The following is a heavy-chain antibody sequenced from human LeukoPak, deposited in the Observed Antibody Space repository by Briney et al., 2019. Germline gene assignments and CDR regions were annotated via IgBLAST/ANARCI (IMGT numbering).Heavy chain of an antibody. CDR1: GGSFSGSSYY. CDR3: ARDGAFAMDV. Sequence: SETLSLTCTVSGGSFSGSSYYWGWIRQPPGKGLEFIGNIYYSGGTYQNPSLKSRVTISADTSKNQSSLKVSSVTAADTAVYYCARDGAFAMDVWGQGTTVTVSS. V-gene: IGHV4-39*07. CDR2: IYYSGGT. J-gene: IGHJ6*02.